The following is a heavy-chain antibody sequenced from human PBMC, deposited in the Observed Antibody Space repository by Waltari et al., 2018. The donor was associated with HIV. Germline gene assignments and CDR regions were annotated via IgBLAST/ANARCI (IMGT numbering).Heavy chain of an antibody. CDR1: GFTFSSYW. D-gene: IGHD3-10*01. CDR3: AGGGVLLWFGDLNWFDP. V-gene: IGHV3-7*01. Sequence: EVQLVESGGGLVQPGGSLRLSCAASGFTFSSYWMSWVHQAPGKGLEWVANIKQDGSEKYYVDSVKGRFTISRDNAKNSLYLQMNSLRAEDTAVYYCAGGGVLLWFGDLNWFDPWGQGTLVTVSS. CDR2: IKQDGSEK. J-gene: IGHJ5*02.